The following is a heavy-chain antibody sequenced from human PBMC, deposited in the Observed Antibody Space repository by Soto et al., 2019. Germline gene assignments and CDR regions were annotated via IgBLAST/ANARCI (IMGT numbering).Heavy chain of an antibody. J-gene: IGHJ5*02. CDR2: IYHSGST. V-gene: IGHV4-30-2*01. Sequence: PSETLSLTCAVSGASISSGAYSWSWIRQPPGKGLEWIGYIYHSGSTNYNPSLKSRVTISVDRSKNQFSLKLSSVTAADTAVYYCAREGSGSSFGGWYDPWGQGTLVTVSS. D-gene: IGHD3-10*01. CDR1: GASISSGAYS. CDR3: AREGSGSSFGGWYDP.